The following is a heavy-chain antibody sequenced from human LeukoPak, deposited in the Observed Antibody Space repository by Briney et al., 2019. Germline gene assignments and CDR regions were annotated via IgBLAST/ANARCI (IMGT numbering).Heavy chain of an antibody. V-gene: IGHV7-4-1*02. CDR1: GYFLTSYG. CDR3: ARVLAMIRGAPFDY. CDR2: INTNTGNP. J-gene: IGHJ4*02. D-gene: IGHD3-10*01. Sequence: GASVKVTCKASGYFLTSYGFTWVRPAPAQGLEWMGWINTNTGNPTYAQDFTGRFVFSMDTSVSTAYLQISSLKAEDTAVYYCARVLAMIRGAPFDYWGQGTLVTVSS.